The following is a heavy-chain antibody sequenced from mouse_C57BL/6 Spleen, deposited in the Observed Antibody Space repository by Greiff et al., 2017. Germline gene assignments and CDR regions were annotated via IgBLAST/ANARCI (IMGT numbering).Heavy chain of an antibody. Sequence: VQLQQSGAELVRPGASVKLSCTASGFNIKDDYMHWVKQRPEQGLEWIGWIDPENGDTEYASKFQGKATITADTSSNTAYLQLSSLTSEDTAVYYCTTSDYYGPYFDVWGTGTTVTVSS. CDR1: GFNIKDDY. J-gene: IGHJ1*03. D-gene: IGHD1-2*01. CDR3: TTSDYYGPYFDV. CDR2: IDPENGDT. V-gene: IGHV14-4*01.